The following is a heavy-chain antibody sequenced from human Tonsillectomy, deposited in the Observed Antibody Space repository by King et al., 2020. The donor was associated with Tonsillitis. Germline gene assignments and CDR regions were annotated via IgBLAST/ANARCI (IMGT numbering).Heavy chain of an antibody. J-gene: IGHJ4*02. D-gene: IGHD1-14*01. V-gene: IGHV3-23*04. CDR3: AKGITYSDY. CDR1: GFPFSSYA. Sequence: VQLVESGGGLVQPGGSLRLSCAASGFPFSSYAMSWVRQAPGKGLEWVSAISGSGGYTTYSDSVKARFTISRDNSKNTLYLQMNSLRAEDTAVYYCAKGITYSDYWGQGTLVTVSS. CDR2: ISGSGGYT.